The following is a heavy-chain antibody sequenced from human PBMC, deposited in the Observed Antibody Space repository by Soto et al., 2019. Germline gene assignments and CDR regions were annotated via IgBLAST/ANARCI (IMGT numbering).Heavy chain of an antibody. D-gene: IGHD3-10*01. Sequence: GGSLRLSCAASGFTFSSYAMHWVRQAPGKGLEWVAVISYDGINKYYADSVKGRFTISRDNSKNTLYLQMNSLRAEDTAVYYCARGPDFYGSGSYYFDYWGQGTLVTVSS. CDR2: ISYDGINK. CDR1: GFTFSSYA. CDR3: ARGPDFYGSGSYYFDY. J-gene: IGHJ4*02. V-gene: IGHV3-30-3*01.